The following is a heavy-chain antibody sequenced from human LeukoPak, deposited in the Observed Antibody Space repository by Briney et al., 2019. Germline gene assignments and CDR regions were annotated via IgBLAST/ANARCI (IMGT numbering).Heavy chain of an antibody. V-gene: IGHV3-21*01. CDR2: ISSSSSYI. D-gene: IGHD3-22*01. CDR3: ARVDDSSGYHNFDY. CDR1: GFTFSSYS. J-gene: IGHJ4*02. Sequence: GGSLRLSCAASGFTFSSYSMNWVRQAPGKGLEWVSFISSSSSYIYYADSVKGRFTISRDNAMNSLYLQMNSLRAEDTAVYYCARVDDSSGYHNFDYWGQGTLVTVSS.